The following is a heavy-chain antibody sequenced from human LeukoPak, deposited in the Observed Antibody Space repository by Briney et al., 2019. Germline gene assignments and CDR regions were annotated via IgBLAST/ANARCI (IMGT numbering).Heavy chain of an antibody. Sequence: GGSLRLSCAASGFPFSSYSMTWVRQAPGKGLEWVANIKPDGTTKFYVDSVKGRFTISRDNALNSLYLQMNRLRAEDTAIYYCARSIPYGTTWYGRSDYWGQGTLVTVSS. V-gene: IGHV3-7*03. CDR2: IKPDGTTK. J-gene: IGHJ4*02. CDR1: GFPFSSYS. CDR3: ARSIPYGTTWYGRSDY. D-gene: IGHD6-13*01.